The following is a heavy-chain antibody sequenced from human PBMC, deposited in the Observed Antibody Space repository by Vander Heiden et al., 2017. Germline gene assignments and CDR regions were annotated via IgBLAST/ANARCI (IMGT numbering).Heavy chain of an antibody. V-gene: IGHV1-69*01. CDR2: IIPIFGTA. Sequence: QVQLVQSGAEVKKPGSSVKVSCKASGGTFSSYAISWVRQAPGQGLEWMGGIIPIFGTANYAQKFQGRGTITADESTSTAYMELSSLRSEDTAVYYCARDPTGRSMVQGVIRNHYYYGMDVWGQGTTVTVSS. CDR3: ARDPTGRSMVQGVIRNHYYYGMDV. D-gene: IGHD3-10*01. CDR1: GGTFSSYA. J-gene: IGHJ6*02.